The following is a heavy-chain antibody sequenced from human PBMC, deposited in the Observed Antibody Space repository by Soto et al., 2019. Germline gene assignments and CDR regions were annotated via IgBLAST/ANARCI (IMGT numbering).Heavy chain of an antibody. Sequence: DVQLLESGGGLVQPGGSLRLSCAASGFTFNAYAMTWVRQAPGKGLEWVSAIGGSGGNRYYAGSVRGRFTISRDNSKDTVDLQMNSLRVEDTAVYYCAKGRGGSGSLTPRVDFWGQGTLVTVSS. CDR1: GFTFNAYA. D-gene: IGHD3-10*01. V-gene: IGHV3-23*01. CDR3: AKGRGGSGSLTPRVDF. J-gene: IGHJ4*02. CDR2: IGGSGGNR.